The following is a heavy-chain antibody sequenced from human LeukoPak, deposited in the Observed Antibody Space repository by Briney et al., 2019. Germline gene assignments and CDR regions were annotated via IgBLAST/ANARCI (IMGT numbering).Heavy chain of an antibody. Sequence: PGGSLRLSCVGSGFTFSRYWLNWVRQAPGKGLEWVANMNQDGSEIYYLDSVKGRFTISRDNAKNSLSLQMNNLRVEDTAVYYCARAGSHWHYVYWGQGTVVTVSS. CDR3: ARAGSHWHYVY. CDR1: GFTFSRYW. CDR2: MNQDGSEI. J-gene: IGHJ4*02. D-gene: IGHD3-10*01. V-gene: IGHV3-7*01.